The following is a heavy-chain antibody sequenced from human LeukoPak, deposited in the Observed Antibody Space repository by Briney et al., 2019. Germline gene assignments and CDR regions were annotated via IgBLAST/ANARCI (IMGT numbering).Heavy chain of an antibody. J-gene: IGHJ6*02. CDR3: AARTGDQYLYYYDIDV. Sequence: SQTLSLTCAISRDSVSSDNAEWNWIRQCPSRGLEWLGGTYYRSKWYYDYAESVRSRVTMSPDTSKNQVSLQLNSVTPEDTAVYYCAARTGDQYLYYYDIDVWGRGTTVTVSS. CDR1: RDSVSSDNAE. D-gene: IGHD7-27*01. V-gene: IGHV6-1*01. CDR2: TYYRSKWYY.